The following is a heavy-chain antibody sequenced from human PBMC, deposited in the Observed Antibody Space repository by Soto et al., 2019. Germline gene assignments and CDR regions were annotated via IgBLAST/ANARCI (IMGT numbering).Heavy chain of an antibody. V-gene: IGHV1-8*01. D-gene: IGHD6-19*01. CDR1: GYTFSCYY. CDR3: ATSGGGWYLY. CDR2: LNPNSGDT. J-gene: IGHJ4*02. Sequence: SAKASSKASGYTFSCYYIYWVRQATGQGLEWMGWLNPNSGDTGYAQKFQGRVTLTRNTSINTAYIELSSLTSDDTAVYYCATSGGGWYLYWGQGTLVTVSS.